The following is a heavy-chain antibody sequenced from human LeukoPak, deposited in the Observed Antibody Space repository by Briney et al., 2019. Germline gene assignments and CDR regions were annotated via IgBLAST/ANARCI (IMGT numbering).Heavy chain of an antibody. CDR1: GYTFTTYG. V-gene: IGHV1-18*01. J-gene: IGHJ3*02. CDR3: AILLDGSGNNDAFDI. Sequence: ASVKVSCKASGYTFTTYGISWVRQAPGQGLEWMGWISAYNANTNYAQKFQGRVTMTTDTSTSTAYMELRSLRSDDTAVYYCAILLDGSGNNDAFDIWGQGTMVTVS. CDR2: ISAYNANT. D-gene: IGHD3-9*01.